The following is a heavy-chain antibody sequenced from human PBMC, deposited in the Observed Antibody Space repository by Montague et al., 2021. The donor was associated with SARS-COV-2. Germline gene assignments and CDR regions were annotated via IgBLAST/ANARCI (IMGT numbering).Heavy chain of an antibody. V-gene: IGHV6-1*01. CDR2: TYYRSKWYN. CDR3: ARGISATNK. CDR1: GDSVSSNTAA. D-gene: IGHD6-13*01. Sequence: CAISGDSVSSNTAAWNWIWQSPSRGLEWLGRTYYRSKWYNDYAVSVKSRISINADTSKSQFSLQLNSVTPEDTAVYYCARGISATNKWGQGTLVTVSS. J-gene: IGHJ4*02.